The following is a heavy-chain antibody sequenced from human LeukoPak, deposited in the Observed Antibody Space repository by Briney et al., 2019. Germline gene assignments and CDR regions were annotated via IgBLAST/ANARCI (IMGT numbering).Heavy chain of an antibody. CDR1: GFTFSTNY. Sequence: GESLRLSCAASGFTFSTNYLSWVRQAPGKGLEWVSTISGGGGSTYYADSVKGRFTISRDNSKNTLYLQVNSLRAEDTAVYYCAKGGKWDVTPFDYWGQGTLVTVSS. J-gene: IGHJ4*02. V-gene: IGHV3-23*01. CDR3: AKGGKWDVTPFDY. CDR2: ISGGGGST. D-gene: IGHD1-26*01.